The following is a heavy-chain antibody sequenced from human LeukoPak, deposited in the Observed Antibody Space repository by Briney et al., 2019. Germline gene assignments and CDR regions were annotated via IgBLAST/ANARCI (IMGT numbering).Heavy chain of an antibody. J-gene: IGHJ4*02. Sequence: GGSLRLSCAASGFTFSSYEMNWVRQAPGKGLEWVSYISSSGSTTYYADSVKGRFTISRDNSKNTLYLQMNSLRADDTAVYYCAKGQSSGCPHYFDYWGQGTLVTVSS. CDR1: GFTFSSYE. CDR2: ISSSGSTT. D-gene: IGHD6-19*01. V-gene: IGHV3-48*03. CDR3: AKGQSSGCPHYFDY.